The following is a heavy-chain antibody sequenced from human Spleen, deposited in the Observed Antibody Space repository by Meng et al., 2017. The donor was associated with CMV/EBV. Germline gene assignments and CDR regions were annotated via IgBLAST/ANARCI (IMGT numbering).Heavy chain of an antibody. CDR2: IYPGDSDT. J-gene: IGHJ3*02. Sequence: GESLKISCKGSGYSFTSYWIGWVRQMPGKGLEWMGIIYPGDSDTRYSPSFQDQVTISADKSISTAYLQWSSLKASDTAMYYCARRLLGGSGSFTFDIWGQGTMVTVSS. V-gene: IGHV5-51*01. CDR1: GYSFTSYW. CDR3: ARRLLGGSGSFTFDI. D-gene: IGHD3-10*01.